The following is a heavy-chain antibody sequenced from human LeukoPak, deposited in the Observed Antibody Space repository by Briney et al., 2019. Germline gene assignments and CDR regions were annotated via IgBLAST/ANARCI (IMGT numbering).Heavy chain of an antibody. CDR3: ARDPDNPNYYGSGSYLWFDP. CDR1: GGTFSSYA. D-gene: IGHD3-10*01. V-gene: IGHV1-69*04. J-gene: IGHJ5*02. Sequence: GASVKVSCKASGGTFSSYAISWVRQAPGQGLEWMGRIIPILGIANYAQKFHGRVTITADKSTSTAYMELSSLRSEDTAVYYCARDPDNPNYYGSGSYLWFDPWGQGTLVTVSS. CDR2: IIPILGIA.